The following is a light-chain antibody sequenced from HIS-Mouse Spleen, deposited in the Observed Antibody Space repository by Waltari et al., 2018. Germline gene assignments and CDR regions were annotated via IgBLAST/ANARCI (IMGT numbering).Light chain of an antibody. CDR1: ALPKNY. V-gene: IGLV3-10*01. CDR2: EDR. CDR3: YSTDSSGNHRV. J-gene: IGLJ2*01. Sequence: SYELTQPPSVSVSPGQTARITCSGDALPKNYAYWYQQKSGQAPVLVMYEDRKRPSGMPERFSGSSSGTMATLTISGAQVEDEADYYCYSTDSSGNHRVFGGGTKLTVL.